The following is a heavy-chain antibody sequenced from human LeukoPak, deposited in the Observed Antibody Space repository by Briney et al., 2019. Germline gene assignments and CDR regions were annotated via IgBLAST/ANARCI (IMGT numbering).Heavy chain of an antibody. D-gene: IGHD4-23*01. CDR3: ARETYGANSGATDY. Sequence: ASVKVSCKASGHTFTTYYMYWVRQAPGQGLEWMGRINPRGGSTIYAQKFQGRVTMTRDTSTTTVYMELSSLRSEDTAVYYCARETYGANSGATDYWGQGTLVTVSS. CDR1: GHTFTTYY. J-gene: IGHJ4*02. V-gene: IGHV1-46*01. CDR2: INPRGGST.